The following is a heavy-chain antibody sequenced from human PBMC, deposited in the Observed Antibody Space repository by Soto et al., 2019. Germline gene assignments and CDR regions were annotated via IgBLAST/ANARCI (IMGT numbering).Heavy chain of an antibody. CDR3: AKFSAAIYYYGMDV. D-gene: IGHD3-10*01. CDR1: GFTFSSYA. J-gene: IGHJ6*02. Sequence: GGSLRLSCAASGFTFSSYAMSWVRQAPGKGLEWVSAISGSGGSTYYADSVKGRFTISRDNSKNTLYLQMNSLRAEDTAVYYCAKFSAAIYYYGMDVWGQGTAVTVSS. V-gene: IGHV3-23*01. CDR2: ISGSGGST.